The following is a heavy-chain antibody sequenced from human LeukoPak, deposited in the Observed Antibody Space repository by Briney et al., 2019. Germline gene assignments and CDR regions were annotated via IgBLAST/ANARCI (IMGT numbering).Heavy chain of an antibody. J-gene: IGHJ4*02. CDR3: AKRRDYFVS. Sequence: GGSLRLSCAASGFIFSSYAMSWVCQAPGKGLEWVSGISGSGGSTYYADSVKGRFTISRDNSKNMLYLQMKSLRAEDTAVCFWAKRRDYFVSWGQGTMVSVSS. CDR2: ISGSGGST. V-gene: IGHV3-23*01. CDR1: GFIFSSYA.